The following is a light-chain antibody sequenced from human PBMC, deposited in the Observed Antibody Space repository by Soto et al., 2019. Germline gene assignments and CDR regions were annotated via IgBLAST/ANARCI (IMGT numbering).Light chain of an antibody. CDR3: AAWDDGLNGLV. Sequence: QSVLTQPPSASGTPGQRVTISCSGSSSNIGSNTVNWYQQLPGTDPTLLIYTNNQRPSGVPDHLSGSKSGTSASLAISALHSEDETDYYCAAWDDGLNGLVFGGGTKLTVL. J-gene: IGLJ2*01. V-gene: IGLV1-44*01. CDR2: TNN. CDR1: SSNIGSNT.